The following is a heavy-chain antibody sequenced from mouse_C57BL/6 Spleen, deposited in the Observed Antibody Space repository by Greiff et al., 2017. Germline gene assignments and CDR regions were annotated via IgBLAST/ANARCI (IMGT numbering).Heavy chain of an antibody. CDR1: GYTFTSYW. CDR2: IDPSDSET. CDR3: ARVEYYGSSFDY. J-gene: IGHJ2*01. D-gene: IGHD1-1*01. Sequence: QVQLQQSGAELVRPGSSVKLSCKASGYTFTSYWMHWVKQRPIQGLEWIGNIDPSDSETHYNQKFKDKATLTVDNSSSTAYMQLSSLTSEDSAVYYCARVEYYGSSFDYWGRGTPLTVSS. V-gene: IGHV1-52*01.